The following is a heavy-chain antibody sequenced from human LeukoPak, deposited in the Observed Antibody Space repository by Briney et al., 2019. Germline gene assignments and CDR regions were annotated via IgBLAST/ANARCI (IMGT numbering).Heavy chain of an antibody. CDR1: GFTFSSYW. CDR3: ARESIAVAGTRKVDY. Sequence: QPGGSLRLSCAASGFTFSSYWMHWVRQAPGKGLVWVSRINSDGSSTSYADSVKGRFTISRDNAKNTLYLQMNSLRAEDTAVYYCARESIAVAGTRKVDYWGQGTLVTASS. D-gene: IGHD6-19*01. V-gene: IGHV3-74*01. J-gene: IGHJ4*02. CDR2: INSDGSST.